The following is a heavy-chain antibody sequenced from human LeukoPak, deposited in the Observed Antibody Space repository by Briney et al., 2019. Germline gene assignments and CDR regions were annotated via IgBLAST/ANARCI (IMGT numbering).Heavy chain of an antibody. CDR3: VRQYSYDSSGYYTWDY. CDR2: INSDGSST. CDR1: GFTFNGSW. D-gene: IGHD3-22*01. Sequence: AGGSLRLSCEAPGFTFNGSWRHWVRQAPGKGLVWVSRINSDGSSTTYADSVKGRFTISRDNAKNTLYLQMNSLRAEDTAMYYCVRQYSYDSSGYYTWDYWGQGTLVTVSS. J-gene: IGHJ4*02. V-gene: IGHV3-74*01.